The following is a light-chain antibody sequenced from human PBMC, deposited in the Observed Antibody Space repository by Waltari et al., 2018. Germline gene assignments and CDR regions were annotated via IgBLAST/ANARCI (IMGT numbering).Light chain of an antibody. CDR3: SSYAGSNNLV. J-gene: IGLJ2*01. CDR1: SSDVGGYHY. Sequence: QSALTQPPSTSASPGQSVTSSCTGTSSDVGGYHYLSWYQQHPGKAPKLMIYEVSKRPSGVPDRFSGSKSGNTASLTVSGLQAEDEADYYCSSYAGSNNLVFGGGTKLTAL. V-gene: IGLV2-8*01. CDR2: EVS.